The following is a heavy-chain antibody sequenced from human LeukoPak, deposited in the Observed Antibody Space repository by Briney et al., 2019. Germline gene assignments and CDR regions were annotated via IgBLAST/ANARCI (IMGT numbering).Heavy chain of an antibody. CDR1: GGSILSRSYY. J-gene: IGHJ2*01. D-gene: IGHD3-10*01. V-gene: IGHV4-39*01. CDR3: ARLTSYGSGSFLEYWYFDL. CDR2: IYYSGST. Sequence: SETLSLTCTVSGGSILSRSYYWGWIRQPPGKGLEWIGSIYYSGSTYYNPSLKSRVNISVDTSKKQFSLKLSSVTAADTAVYYCARLTSYGSGSFLEYWYFDLWGRGTLVTVSS.